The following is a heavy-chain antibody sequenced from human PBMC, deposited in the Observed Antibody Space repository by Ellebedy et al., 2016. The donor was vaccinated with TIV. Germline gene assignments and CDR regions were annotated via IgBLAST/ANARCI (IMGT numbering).Heavy chain of an antibody. CDR3: AKLVRCNNASCDFDY. Sequence: GGSLRLSXAASGFTFSKYWMHWVRQAPGKGLVWVSSINSDGSSTTYAGPVKGRFTITRDNAKNTLSLQMNSLRAEDTAVYYCAKLVRCNNASCDFDYWGQGNLVTVSS. CDR1: GFTFSKYW. CDR2: INSDGSST. D-gene: IGHD2-2*01. J-gene: IGHJ4*02. V-gene: IGHV3-74*03.